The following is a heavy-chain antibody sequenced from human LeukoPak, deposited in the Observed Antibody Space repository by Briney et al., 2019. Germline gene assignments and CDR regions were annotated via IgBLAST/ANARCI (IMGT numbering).Heavy chain of an antibody. CDR3: AREGDGYKRTNWYDP. CDR1: GGSISSYY. V-gene: IGHV4-59*01. D-gene: IGHD3-22*01. CDR2: IYYSGST. Sequence: SETLSLTCTVSGGSISSYYWSWIRQPPGKGLEWIGYIYYSGSTNYNPSLKSRVTISVDTSKNQFSLKLSSVTAADTAVYYCAREGDGYKRTNWYDPWGQGTLVTVSS. J-gene: IGHJ5*02.